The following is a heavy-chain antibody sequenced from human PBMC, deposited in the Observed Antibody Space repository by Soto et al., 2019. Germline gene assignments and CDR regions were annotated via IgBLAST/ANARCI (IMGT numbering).Heavy chain of an antibody. V-gene: IGHV3-23*01. CDR2: ITPNSSEK. CDR1: GIAFNDYS. CDR3: AKSGGKFGTTGSYYFDY. Sequence: GGTLRLSCAASGIAFNDYSMTWVRQPPGKGLEWVSSITPNSSEKHYPDALAGRFTISRDNSTNTVSLQVNNVRAEDTAMYFCAKSGGKFGTTGSYYFDYWGQGALVTVSS. D-gene: IGHD3-9*01. J-gene: IGHJ4*02.